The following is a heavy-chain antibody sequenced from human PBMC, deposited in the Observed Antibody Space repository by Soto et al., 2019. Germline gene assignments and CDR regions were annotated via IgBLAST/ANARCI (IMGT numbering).Heavy chain of an antibody. CDR1: GGTFSSYA. CDR3: AIGRAGMDTNLDGFYI. D-gene: IGHD5-18*01. J-gene: IGHJ3*02. CDR2: IIPIFGTA. V-gene: IGHV1-69*01. Sequence: QVQLVQSGAEVQKPGSSVKVSCRASGGTFSSYAISWVRQAPGPGLEWMGGIIPIFGTANYAQKFQGRVTITADESTSTVYMELTSLRSDDTAVYSCAIGRAGMDTNLDGFYIWGQRTMVAVSS.